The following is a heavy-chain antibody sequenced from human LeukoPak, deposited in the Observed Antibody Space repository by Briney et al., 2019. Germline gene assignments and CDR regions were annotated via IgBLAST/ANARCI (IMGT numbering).Heavy chain of an antibody. CDR3: ARHSRGAVAAAGRYAFDI. V-gene: IGHV5-51*01. D-gene: IGHD6-13*01. J-gene: IGHJ3*02. CDR1: GYTFTTYW. Sequence: VESLKLSCKSSGYTFTTYWIGWVRPMPGKGLDWMAIIYPGDSEPKYSPSFQGQVTISADKSISTAYLQWSSLKASDTAMYYCARHSRGAVAAAGRYAFDIWGQGTMVTVSS. CDR2: IYPGDSEP.